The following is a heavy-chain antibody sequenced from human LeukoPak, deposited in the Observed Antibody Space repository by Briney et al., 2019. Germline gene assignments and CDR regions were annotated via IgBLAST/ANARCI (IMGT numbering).Heavy chain of an antibody. CDR3: AREYSSSSGRRAFDF. J-gene: IGHJ3*01. CDR2: ISSSSSYI. CDR1: GFTFSSYS. V-gene: IGHV3-21*04. Sequence: GGSLRLSCAASGFTFSSYSMNWVRQAPGKGLEWVSSISSSSSYIYYADSVKGRFTISRDNAKNSLYLQMNSLRAEDTAVYYCAREYSSSSGRRAFDFWGQGTMVTVSS. D-gene: IGHD6-6*01.